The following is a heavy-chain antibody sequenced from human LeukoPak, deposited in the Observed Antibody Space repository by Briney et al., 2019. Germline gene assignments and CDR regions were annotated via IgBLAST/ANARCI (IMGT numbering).Heavy chain of an antibody. CDR3: ARVVAAAAVPDY. D-gene: IGHD6-13*01. J-gene: IGHJ4*02. V-gene: IGHV4-31*03. CDR1: GGSISSGGYC. Sequence: SETLSLTCTVSGGSISSGGYCWSWIRQHPGKGLEWIGYIYYSGSTYYNPSLKSRVTISIDTSKNQFSPKLRSVTAADTAVYYCARVVAAAAVPDYWGQGTLVTVSS. CDR2: IYYSGST.